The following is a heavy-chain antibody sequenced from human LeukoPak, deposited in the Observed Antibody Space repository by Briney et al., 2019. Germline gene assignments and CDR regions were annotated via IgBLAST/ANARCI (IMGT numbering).Heavy chain of an antibody. CDR1: GYTLTELP. CDR3: ATGTSGSYYVGIVRPIDY. Sequence: GASVKVSCKVSGYTLTELPIHWVRQAPGKGVEGMGGFDPDDGETVYAQMFQGRVTMTEDTSSDTASMELSSLRSEDTAVYYCATGTSGSYYVGIVRPIDYWGQGTLVTVSS. J-gene: IGHJ4*02. V-gene: IGHV1-24*01. CDR2: FDPDDGET. D-gene: IGHD1-26*01.